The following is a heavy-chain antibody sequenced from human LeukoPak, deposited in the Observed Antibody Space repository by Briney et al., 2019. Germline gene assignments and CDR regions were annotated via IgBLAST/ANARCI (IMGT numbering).Heavy chain of an antibody. CDR1: GFTFSSYA. J-gene: IGHJ6*02. CDR2: ISGSGGST. V-gene: IGHV3-23*01. CDR3: AKGDGYCSSTSCYYYYYGMDV. D-gene: IGHD2-2*01. Sequence: RPGGSLRLSCAASGFTFSSYAMSWVRQAPGKGLEWVSAISGSGGSTYYADSVKGRFTISRDNSKNTLYLQMNSLRAEDTAVYYCAKGDGYCSSTSCYYYYYGMDVWGQGTTVTVSS.